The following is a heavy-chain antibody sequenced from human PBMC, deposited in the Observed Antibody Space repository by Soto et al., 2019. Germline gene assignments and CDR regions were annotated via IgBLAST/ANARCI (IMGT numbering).Heavy chain of an antibody. V-gene: IGHV4-34*01. J-gene: IGHJ5*01. Sequence: SETLSLTCTVYGGSFSGHSWTWIRQSPGKGLEWIGDINHSGRVNYSPSLKSRVTISLDTSKNQFSLTLSAVTAADTAMYYCSTRAYDTNGYYRFDPWGQGTLVTVSS. CDR1: GGSFSGHS. CDR3: STRAYDTNGYYRFDP. D-gene: IGHD3-22*01. CDR2: INHSGRV.